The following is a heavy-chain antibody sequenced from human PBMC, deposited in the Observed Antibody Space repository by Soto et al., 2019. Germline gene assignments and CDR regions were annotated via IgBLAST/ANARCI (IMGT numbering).Heavy chain of an antibody. D-gene: IGHD4-17*01. CDR3: VSQRTTVPTQAYFDY. J-gene: IGHJ4*02. CDR1: GGSVTNSSYY. Sequence: SETLSLTCTVSGGSVTNSSYYWGWIRQSPGKGLEWIGSVYYRGRSYSKSSVKSRVTISVDKSKNRFSLSLNSVTASDTAVYFCVSQRTTVPTQAYFDYWGPGALFTVS. V-gene: IGHV4-39*01. CDR2: VYYRGRS.